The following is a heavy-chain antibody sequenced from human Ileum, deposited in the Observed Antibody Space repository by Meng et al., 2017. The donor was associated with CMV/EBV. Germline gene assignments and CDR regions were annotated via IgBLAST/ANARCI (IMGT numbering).Heavy chain of an antibody. D-gene: IGHD3-16*02. V-gene: IGHV4-34*02. CDR1: GGSLRGHY. CDR3: ARGLFRYPAYFDL. CDR2: INHVGRT. J-gene: IGHJ4*02. Sequence: HVQLQQWGEGLLKPSVTLSLTCAVYGGSLRGHYCNCIRQSPGNGLQWIAEINHVGRTNSNPSLASRVTISQDTSKNQCSLKLNSVTVADSAVYYCARGLFRYPAYFDLWGQGTLVTVSS.